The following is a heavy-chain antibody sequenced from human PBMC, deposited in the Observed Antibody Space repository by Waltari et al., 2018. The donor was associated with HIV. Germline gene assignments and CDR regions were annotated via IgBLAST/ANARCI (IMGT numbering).Heavy chain of an antibody. V-gene: IGHV3-48*03. CDR3: AKAVGDTSGRYWGGDV. CDR2: SSAGGTK. D-gene: IGHD6-19*01. CDR1: GFTFSNYE. J-gene: IGHJ6*02. Sequence: EVQLVESGGGLVQPGGSLRLSCAGSGFTFSNYEMTWVRQAPGKGLEWISDSSAGGTKYYADSVKGRFSISRDNAKNSLYLQMNSLRAEDTAVYYCAKAVGDTSGRYWGGDVWGQGTTVTVSS.